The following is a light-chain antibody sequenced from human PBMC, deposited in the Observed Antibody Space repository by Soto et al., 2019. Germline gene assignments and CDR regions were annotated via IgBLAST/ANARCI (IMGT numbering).Light chain of an antibody. CDR3: QQYNSYSLT. V-gene: IGKV1-5*01. J-gene: IGKJ4*01. Sequence: DIQMTQSPSTLSASVGDRVTITCRASQTLSSWLAWYQQKPGKAPKLLIYDVSSLESGVPSRFSGSGSGTDFTLTISSLQPADFATYYCQQYNSYSLTFGGGTKVEIK. CDR1: QTLSSW. CDR2: DVS.